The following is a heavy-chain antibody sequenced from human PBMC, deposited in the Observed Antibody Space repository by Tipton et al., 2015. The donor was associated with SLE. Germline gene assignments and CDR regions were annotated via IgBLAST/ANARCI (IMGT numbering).Heavy chain of an antibody. D-gene: IGHD5-18*01. CDR3: AAEYYSSSWIHPIDF. CDR2: IYHSGST. Sequence: TLSLTCAVSGYSISSGYYWGWIRQPPGKGLEWIGSIYHSGSTYYNPSLKSRVTISVDTSKNQFSLKLSSVTAADTAVYYCAAEYYSSSWIHPIDFWGPGTLVTVSS. J-gene: IGHJ4*02. CDR1: GYSISSGYY. V-gene: IGHV4-38-2*01.